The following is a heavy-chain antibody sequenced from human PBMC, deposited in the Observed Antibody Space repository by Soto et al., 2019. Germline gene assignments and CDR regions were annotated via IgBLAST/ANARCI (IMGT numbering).Heavy chain of an antibody. J-gene: IGHJ4*02. CDR2: IEQDGSEK. Sequence: EVQLVESGGGLVQPGGSLRLSCAASRFTFSSYWMSWVRQAPGKGLEWVANIEQDGSEKYYVDSVKGRFTISRDNAKNSLYLQMNSLRAEDTAVYYCARGEGQWESDDYWGQGTLVTVSS. CDR1: RFTFSSYW. CDR3: ARGEGQWESDDY. D-gene: IGHD1-26*01. V-gene: IGHV3-7*01.